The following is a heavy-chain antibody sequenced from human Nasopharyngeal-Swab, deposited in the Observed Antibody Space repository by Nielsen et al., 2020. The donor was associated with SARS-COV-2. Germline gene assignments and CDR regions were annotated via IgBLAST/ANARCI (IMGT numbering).Heavy chain of an antibody. CDR1: GYTFTSYY. CDR2: INPSGGST. CDR3: ARGATIFGVVAYGMGV. V-gene: IGHV1-46*01. J-gene: IGHJ6*02. Sequence: ASVKVSCKASGYTFTSYYMHWVRQAPGQGLEWMGIINPSGGSTSYAQKFQGRVTISVDTSKNQFSLKLSSVTAADTAVYYCARGATIFGVVAYGMGVWGQGTTVTVSS. D-gene: IGHD3-3*01.